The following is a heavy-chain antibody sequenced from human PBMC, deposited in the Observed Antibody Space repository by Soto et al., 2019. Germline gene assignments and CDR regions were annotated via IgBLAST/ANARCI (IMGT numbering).Heavy chain of an antibody. CDR3: AKASSGLEY. CDR1: GFNFNNYA. V-gene: IGHV3-30-3*01. CDR2: ISYDGANK. J-gene: IGHJ4*02. Sequence: GGSLRLSCAASGFNFNNYAMHWVRQAPGKGLEWVAVISYDGANKFYADSVKGRFTISRDNSKNTLYLQMNRLRPEDTAVFYCAKASSGLEYWGQGTPVTVSS.